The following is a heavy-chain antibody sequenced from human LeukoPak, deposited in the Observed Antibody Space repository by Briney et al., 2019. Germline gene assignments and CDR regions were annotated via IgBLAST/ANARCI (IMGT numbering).Heavy chain of an antibody. J-gene: IGHJ4*02. D-gene: IGHD5-18*01. CDR1: GGTFSSYA. V-gene: IGHV1-69*04. CDR3: ARRERSYGCDY. Sequence: SVKVSCKASGGTFSSYAISWVRQAPGQGLEWMGRIIPILGIANYAQKFQGRVTITADKSTSTAYMELSSLRAEDTAVYYCARRERSYGCDYWGQGTLVTVSS. CDR2: IIPILGIA.